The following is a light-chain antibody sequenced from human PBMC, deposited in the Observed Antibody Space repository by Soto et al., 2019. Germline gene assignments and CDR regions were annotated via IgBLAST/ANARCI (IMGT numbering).Light chain of an antibody. J-gene: IGLJ1*01. CDR3: SSYTTSSSYV. CDR2: EVS. Sequence: QAVVTQPASVSGSPGQSITMSCTGTSSDVGGYDYVSWYQQHPGEVPKLIIFEVSSRPAWISNRFSASKSGNTASLTISGLQAEDEADYYCSSYTTSSSYVFGTGTKLTVL. V-gene: IGLV2-14*01. CDR1: SSDVGGYDY.